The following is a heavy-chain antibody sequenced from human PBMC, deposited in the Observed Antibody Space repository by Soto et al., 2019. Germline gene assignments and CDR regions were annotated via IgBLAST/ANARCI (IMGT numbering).Heavy chain of an antibody. J-gene: IGHJ4*02. D-gene: IGHD6-19*01. CDR3: ARDFGYGSGHVDY. Sequence: QVQLVESGGGVVQPGRSLRLSCAASGFTFSSYGMHWVRQAPGKGLEWVAVIWYDGSNKYYADSVKGRFTISRDNSKNPLYLQMNSLGAEDTAVYYGARDFGYGSGHVDYWGQGTLVTVSS. CDR1: GFTFSSYG. CDR2: IWYDGSNK. V-gene: IGHV3-33*01.